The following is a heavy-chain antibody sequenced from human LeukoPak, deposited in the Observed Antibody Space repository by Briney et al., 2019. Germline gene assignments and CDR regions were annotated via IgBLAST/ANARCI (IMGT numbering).Heavy chain of an antibody. CDR2: IKEDGSIQ. V-gene: IGHV3-7*01. Sequence: GGSLRLSCVASGFTFSSYWMTWVRQAPGKGLEWLANIKEDGSIQYYLDSVRGRFTISRDNAKTSVYLQMNSLRAEDTAVYYCARDRYDYEYYFDYWGQGTLVTVSS. CDR1: GFTFSSYW. CDR3: ARDRYDYEYYFDY. J-gene: IGHJ4*02. D-gene: IGHD5-12*01.